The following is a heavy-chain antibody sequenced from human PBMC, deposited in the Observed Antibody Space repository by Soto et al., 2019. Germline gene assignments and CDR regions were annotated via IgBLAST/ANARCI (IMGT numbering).Heavy chain of an antibody. CDR3: ARQEPSWGWFDP. CDR1: GYSFTIYW. V-gene: IGHV5-10-1*01. Sequence: GESLKIACKGSGYSFTIYWISWVLQMPGKGLEWMGRIDPSDSYTNYSPSFQGHVTISADKSISTAYLQWSSLKASDTAMYYCARQEPSWGWFDPWGQGTLVTVSS. D-gene: IGHD1-1*01. J-gene: IGHJ5*02. CDR2: IDPSDSYT.